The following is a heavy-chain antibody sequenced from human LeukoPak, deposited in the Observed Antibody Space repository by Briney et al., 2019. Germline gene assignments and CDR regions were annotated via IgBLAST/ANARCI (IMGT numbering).Heavy chain of an antibody. Sequence: ASVKVSCKASGYAFSAYYMHWVRQAPGQGLEWMGWLNPQTGDTHFAQKFQGRVTFTRDTSISTAYMAMSRLRSDDTAVFYCARGSRYHDWSSPLDSWGQGTLVTVSS. CDR2: LNPQTGDT. V-gene: IGHV1-2*02. CDR1: GYAFSAYY. CDR3: ARGSRYHDWSSPLDS. D-gene: IGHD3-9*01. J-gene: IGHJ4*02.